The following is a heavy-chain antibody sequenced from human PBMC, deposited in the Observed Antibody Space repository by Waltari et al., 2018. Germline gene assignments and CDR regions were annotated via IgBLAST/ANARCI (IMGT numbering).Heavy chain of an antibody. J-gene: IGHJ4*02. V-gene: IGHV4-38-2*01. CDR3: ARHLPGGYCSGGSCYGGFDY. CDR2: IYHSGST. Sequence: QVQLQESGPGLVKSSETLSLTCAVSGYSISSGYYWGWIRQPPGKGLEWIGSIYHSGSTYYNPSLKSRVTISVDTSKNQFSLKLSSVTAADTAVYYCARHLPGGYCSGGSCYGGFDYWGQGTLVTVSS. D-gene: IGHD2-15*01. CDR1: GYSISSGYY.